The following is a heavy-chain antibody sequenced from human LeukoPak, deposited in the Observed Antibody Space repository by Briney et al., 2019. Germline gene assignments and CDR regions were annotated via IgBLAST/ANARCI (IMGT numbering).Heavy chain of an antibody. V-gene: IGHV1-2*02. D-gene: IGHD6-13*01. CDR2: INPNSGGA. Sequence: ASVKVSCKASGYTFTGHYIHWVRQAPGQGLEWMGWINPNSGGANYVQEFQGRVTMTRDTSFNTACMELSRLRSDDTAVYYCARSFIPTPGTTNGYLDYWGQGTLVTVSS. J-gene: IGHJ4*02. CDR1: GYTFTGHY. CDR3: ARSFIPTPGTTNGYLDY.